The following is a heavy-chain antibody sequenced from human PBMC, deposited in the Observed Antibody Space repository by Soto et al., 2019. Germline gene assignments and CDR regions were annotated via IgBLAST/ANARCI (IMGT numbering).Heavy chain of an antibody. CDR1: GGSFSGYY. J-gene: IGHJ5*02. D-gene: IGHD6-19*01. CDR2: INHSGST. CDR3: ARGLPRYSSGWYWFDP. V-gene: IGHV4-34*01. Sequence: SETLSLTCAVYGGSFSGYYWSWIRQPPGKGLEWIGEINHSGSTNYNPSLKSRVTISVDTSKNQFSLKLSSVTAADTAVYYCARGLPRYSSGWYWFDPWGQGTLVTVSS.